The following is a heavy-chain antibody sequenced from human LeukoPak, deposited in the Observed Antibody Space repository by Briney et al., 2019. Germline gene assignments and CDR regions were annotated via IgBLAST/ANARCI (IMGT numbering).Heavy chain of an antibody. CDR1: GYSFTSYW. CDR3: ARHSGYYDSGGSYYGIDY. Sequence: GESLKISCKGSGYSFTSYWIGWVRQMPGKGLEWMGIIYPGDSDTRYSPSFQGQVTISADKSISTAYLQWSSLKASDTAMYYCARHSGYYDSGGSYYGIDYWGQGTLVTVSS. CDR2: IYPGDSDT. V-gene: IGHV5-51*01. D-gene: IGHD3-22*01. J-gene: IGHJ4*02.